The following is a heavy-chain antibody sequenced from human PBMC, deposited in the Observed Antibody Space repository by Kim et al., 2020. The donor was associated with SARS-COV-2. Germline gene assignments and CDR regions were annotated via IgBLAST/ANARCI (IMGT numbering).Heavy chain of an antibody. J-gene: IGHJ4*02. D-gene: IGHD3-22*01. Sequence: ASVKVSCKASGYTFTSYGISWVRQAPGQGLEWMGWISAYNGNTNYAQKLQGRVTMTTDTSTSTAYMELRSLRSDDTAVYYCARVSDYYDSSGYLSNWGQGTLGGVSS. CDR1: GYTFTSYG. CDR3: ARVSDYYDSSGYLSN. V-gene: IGHV1-18*01. CDR2: ISAYNGNT.